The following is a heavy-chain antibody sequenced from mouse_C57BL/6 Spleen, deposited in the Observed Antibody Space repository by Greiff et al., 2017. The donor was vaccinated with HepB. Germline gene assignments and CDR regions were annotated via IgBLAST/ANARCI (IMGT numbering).Heavy chain of an antibody. V-gene: IGHV5-9-1*02. CDR3: TRGSERVWAMDY. J-gene: IGHJ4*01. CDR1: GFTFSSYA. CDR2: ISSGGDYI. Sequence: DVMLVESGEGLVKPGGSLKLSCAASGFTFSSYAMSWVRQTPEKRLEWVAYISSGGDYIYYADTVKGRFTISRDNARNTLYLQMSSLKSEDTAMYYCTRGSERVWAMDYWGQGTSVTVSS.